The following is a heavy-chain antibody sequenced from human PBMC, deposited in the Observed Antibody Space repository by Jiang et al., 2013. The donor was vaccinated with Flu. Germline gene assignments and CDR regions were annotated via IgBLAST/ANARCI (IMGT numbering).Heavy chain of an antibody. J-gene: IGHJ6*02. V-gene: IGHV4-4*02. CDR3: ASRLGGYYYGMDV. D-gene: IGHD3-10*01. Sequence: KGLEWIGEIYHMGAPTYNPSLKSRVTISVDKSKNQFSLRLTSVTAADTAVYYCASRLGGYYYGMDVWGQGTTVTVSS. CDR2: IYHMGAP.